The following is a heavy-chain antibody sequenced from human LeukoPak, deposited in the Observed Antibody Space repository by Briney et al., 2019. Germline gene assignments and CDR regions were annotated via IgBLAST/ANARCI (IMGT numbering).Heavy chain of an antibody. D-gene: IGHD3-10*01. V-gene: IGHV3-7*01. Sequence: PGGSLRLSCAASGFTVSSNYMSWVRQAPGKGPEWVANIKQDGSEKYYVDSVKGRFTISRGNAKNSLYLQMNSLRAEDTAVYYCARRYSGSSGNFDYWGQGTLVTVSS. CDR1: GFTVSSNY. J-gene: IGHJ4*02. CDR3: ARRYSGSSGNFDY. CDR2: IKQDGSEK.